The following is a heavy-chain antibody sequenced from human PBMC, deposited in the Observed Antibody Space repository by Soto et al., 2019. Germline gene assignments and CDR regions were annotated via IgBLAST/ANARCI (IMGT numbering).Heavy chain of an antibody. CDR1: GGSISSSSYY. D-gene: IGHD6-13*01. CDR2: IYYSGST. CDR3: ASNRDSSSWDWGYYYYGMDV. V-gene: IGHV4-39*01. Sequence: XGTLSITFTVSGGSISSSSYYWGWIRQPPGKGLEWIGSIYYSGSTYYNPSLKSRVTISVDTSKNQFSLKLSSVTAADTAVYYCASNRDSSSWDWGYYYYGMDVWGQGTTVTVSS. J-gene: IGHJ6*02.